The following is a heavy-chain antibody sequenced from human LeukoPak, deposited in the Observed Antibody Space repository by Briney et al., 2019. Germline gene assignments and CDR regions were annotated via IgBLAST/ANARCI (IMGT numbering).Heavy chain of an antibody. Sequence: GGSLRLSCAASGLTFSDYYMSWIRQAPGKGLEWVSYISSSGSTIYYADPVKGRFTISRDNSKNTLYLQMNSLRAEDTAVYYCAKASRLYGSGRNDAFDIWGQGTMVTVSS. CDR1: GLTFSDYY. CDR3: AKASRLYGSGRNDAFDI. CDR2: ISSSGSTI. J-gene: IGHJ3*02. D-gene: IGHD3-10*01. V-gene: IGHV3-11*01.